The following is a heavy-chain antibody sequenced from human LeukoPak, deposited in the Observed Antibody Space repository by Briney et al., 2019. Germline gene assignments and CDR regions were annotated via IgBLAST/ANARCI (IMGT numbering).Heavy chain of an antibody. D-gene: IGHD2-2*01. CDR2: IDPSDSYT. CDR1: GYSFTSYW. V-gene: IGHV5-10-1*01. Sequence: GESLKFSCKGSGYSFTSYWISWVRQMPGKGLEWMGRIDPSDSYTNYSPSFQGHVTISADKSISTAYLQWSSLKASDTAMYYCARRCSSSSCPFEYWGQGTLVTVSS. J-gene: IGHJ4*02. CDR3: ARRCSSSSCPFEY.